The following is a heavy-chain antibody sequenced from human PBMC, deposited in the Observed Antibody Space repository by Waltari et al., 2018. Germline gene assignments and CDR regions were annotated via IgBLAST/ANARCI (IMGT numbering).Heavy chain of an antibody. CDR1: GFTFSTYW. Sequence: EVQLVESGGALVQPGGSLRLSCATSGFTFSTYWMHWVRQVPGKGLRWVAHIESDERRTTYAESVKGRFTISRDNAKNTVYLQMNSLRDEDTAVYYCVRDEPGDGLDYWGQGTLVTVSS. D-gene: IGHD7-27*01. V-gene: IGHV3-74*03. CDR2: IESDERRT. J-gene: IGHJ4*02. CDR3: VRDEPGDGLDY.